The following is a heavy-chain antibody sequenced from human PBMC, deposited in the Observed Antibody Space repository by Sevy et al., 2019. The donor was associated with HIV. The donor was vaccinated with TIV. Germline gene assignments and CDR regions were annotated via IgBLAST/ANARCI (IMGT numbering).Heavy chain of an antibody. D-gene: IGHD4-17*01. CDR2: ISNSGTTI. CDR1: GFTFSSYE. CDR3: ARDLPPSATTVAHFDC. J-gene: IGHJ4*02. Sequence: QLGVSLRLSCAASGFTFSSYEMNWVRQAPGKGLEWVSYISNSGTTISYSDSVKGRFTISRDNARNSLYLQMNSLRAEDTAVYYCARDLPPSATTVAHFDCWGQGTLVTVS. V-gene: IGHV3-48*03.